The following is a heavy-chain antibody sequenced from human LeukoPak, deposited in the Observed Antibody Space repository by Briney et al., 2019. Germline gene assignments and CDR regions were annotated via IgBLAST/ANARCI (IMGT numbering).Heavy chain of an antibody. J-gene: IGHJ3*02. D-gene: IGHD3-10*01. Sequence: SETLSLTCTVSGGSISSSSYYWGWIRQPPGKGLEWIGSIYYSGSTYYNPSLKSRVTISVDTSKNQFSLKLSSVTAADTAVYYCARNPHWRFGGKNAFDIWGQGTMVTVSS. CDR3: ARNPHWRFGGKNAFDI. V-gene: IGHV4-39*01. CDR1: GGSISSSSYY. CDR2: IYYSGST.